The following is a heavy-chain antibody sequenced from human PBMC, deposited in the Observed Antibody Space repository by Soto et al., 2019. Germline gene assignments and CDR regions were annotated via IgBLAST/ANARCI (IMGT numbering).Heavy chain of an antibody. D-gene: IGHD6-19*01. V-gene: IGHV4-39*01. J-gene: IGHJ4*02. CDR2: IYYSGST. CDR3: ARHEAPSGWYFDY. CDR1: GGSLSRCSFY. Sequence: LEDPSLPPPVSGGSLSRCSFYWGWGRPPPGKGLEWIGSIYYSGSTYYNPSLKSRVTISVDTSKNQFSLKLSSVTAADTAVYYCARHEAPSGWYFDYWGQGTLVTVSS.